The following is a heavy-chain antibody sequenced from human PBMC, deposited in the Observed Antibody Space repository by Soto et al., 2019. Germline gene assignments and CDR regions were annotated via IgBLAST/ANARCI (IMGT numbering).Heavy chain of an antibody. V-gene: IGHV1-46*01. Sequence: ASVKVSCKASGYTFTSYAMHWVRQAPGQRLEWMGIINRSGGSTSYAQKFQGRVTMTRDTSTSTVYMELSSLRSEDTAVYYCARALQWLVQDWFDPWGQGTLVTVSS. D-gene: IGHD6-19*01. CDR3: ARALQWLVQDWFDP. CDR2: INRSGGST. J-gene: IGHJ5*02. CDR1: GYTFTSYA.